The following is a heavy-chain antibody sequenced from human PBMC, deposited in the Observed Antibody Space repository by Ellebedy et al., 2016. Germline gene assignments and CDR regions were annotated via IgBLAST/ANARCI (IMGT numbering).Heavy chain of an antibody. CDR1: GFTFSSYR. J-gene: IGHJ6*02. D-gene: IGHD3-10*01. CDR3: AKCGPSGCRYYGLDV. Sequence: GESLKISXVASGFTFSSYRMNWVRQAPGKGLEWVSGISGSDGTTYYADSLKGRFTISRDNSKNTIYLQMNSLRADDTAVYYCAKCGPSGCRYYGLDVWGQGTTVTVSS. CDR2: ISGSDGTT. V-gene: IGHV3-23*01.